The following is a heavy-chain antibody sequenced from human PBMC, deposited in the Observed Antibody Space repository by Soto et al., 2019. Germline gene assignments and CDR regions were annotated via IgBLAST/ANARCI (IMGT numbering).Heavy chain of an antibody. J-gene: IGHJ4*02. Sequence: GGSLRLSCAASGFTFSSYWMSWVRQAPGKGLEWVANIKQDGSEKYYVDSVKGRFTISRDNAKNSLYLRMNSLRAEDTAVYYCARGGAHRYYYDSSGYYLDYWGQGTLVTVSS. CDR2: IKQDGSEK. D-gene: IGHD3-22*01. V-gene: IGHV3-7*01. CDR3: ARGGAHRYYYDSSGYYLDY. CDR1: GFTFSSYW.